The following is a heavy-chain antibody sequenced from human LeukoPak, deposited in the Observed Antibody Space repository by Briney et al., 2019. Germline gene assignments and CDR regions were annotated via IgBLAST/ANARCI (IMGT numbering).Heavy chain of an antibody. CDR3: VKGRRRGYAYGTLES. CDR2: ISMDGVNT. CDR1: GFTFDYYT. D-gene: IGHD5-18*01. V-gene: IGHV3-43*01. J-gene: IGHJ4*02. Sequence: PGGSLRLSCAASGFTFDYYTMYSVRQGPEKGLEWVSLISMDGVNTFYADSVKGRFTISRDNNKNSLYLQMNGLRTDDTGLYYCVKGRRRGYAYGTLESWGQGTLVTVSS.